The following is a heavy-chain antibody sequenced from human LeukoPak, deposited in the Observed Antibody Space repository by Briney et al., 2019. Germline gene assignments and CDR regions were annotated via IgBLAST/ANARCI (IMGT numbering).Heavy chain of an antibody. D-gene: IGHD3-10*01. J-gene: IGHJ4*02. CDR1: GFSFSNYA. CDR3: VKDIHYYGSGNYYNGYFDY. V-gene: IGHV3-64D*09. CDR2: ISSIGGST. Sequence: GGSLRLSCSASGFSFSNYAMHWVRQAPGKGLEYVSAISSIGGSTYYADSVKGRFTISRGNSKNTLYLQVSSLRAEDTAVYYCVKDIHYYGSGNYYNGYFDYWGQGTLVTVSS.